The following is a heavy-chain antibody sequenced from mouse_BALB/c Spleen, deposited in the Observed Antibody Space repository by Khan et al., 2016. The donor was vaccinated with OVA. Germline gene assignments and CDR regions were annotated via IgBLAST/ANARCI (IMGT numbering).Heavy chain of an antibody. V-gene: IGHV3-2*02. D-gene: IGHD1-2*01. CDR2: ISYSGST. CDR3: ARTARIKY. CDR1: GYSITSGYG. Sequence: DVQLQESGPGLVKPSQSLSLTCTVTGYSITSGYGWNWIRQFSGNKLEWMGYISYSGSTNYNPSLKSRISTTRDTSKNQCFLQLNSVTTEDTAPYYCARTARIKYWGQGTTLTVSS. J-gene: IGHJ2*01.